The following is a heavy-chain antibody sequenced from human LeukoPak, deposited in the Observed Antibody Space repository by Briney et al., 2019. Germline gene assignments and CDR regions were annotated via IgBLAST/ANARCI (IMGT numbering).Heavy chain of an antibody. CDR3: ARDLDPTIFGVVIIPGMDY. Sequence: ASVKVTCKASGYTVTNYGISWVRQAPGQGLEWMGWISAFNGNTNYAQKVQGRVTMTTDTSTSTAYMELRSLRSDDTAVYYCARDLDPTIFGVVIIPGMDYWGQGTLVTVSS. V-gene: IGHV1-18*01. D-gene: IGHD3-3*01. J-gene: IGHJ4*02. CDR1: GYTVTNYG. CDR2: ISAFNGNT.